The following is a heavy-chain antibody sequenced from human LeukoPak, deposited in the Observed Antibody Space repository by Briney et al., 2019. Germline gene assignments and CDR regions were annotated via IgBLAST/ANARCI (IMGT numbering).Heavy chain of an antibody. CDR3: ARGDSSSWHLDY. J-gene: IGHJ4*02. CDR2: IYYSGST. CDR1: GGSISSGGYY. V-gene: IGHV4-31*03. D-gene: IGHD6-13*01. Sequence: PSQTLSLTCTVSGGSISSGGYYWSWVRQHPGKGLEWIGYIYYSGSTYYNPSLKSRVTISVDTSKSQFSLKLSSVTAADTAVYYCARGDSSSWHLDYWGQGTLVTVSS.